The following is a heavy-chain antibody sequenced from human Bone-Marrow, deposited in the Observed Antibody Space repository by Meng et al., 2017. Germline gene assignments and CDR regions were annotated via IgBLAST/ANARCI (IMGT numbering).Heavy chain of an antibody. V-gene: IGHV4-61*01. D-gene: IGHD3-10*01. CDR2: IYYSGST. Sequence: QRQGPGPGLVRSSETLSLTCTVSGGSVSSGSYYGSWIRQPPGKGLEWIGYIYYSGSTNYNPSLKSRVTISVDTSKNQFSLKLSSVTAADTAVYYCAREVSPYYYGSGSENWFDPWGQGTLVTVSS. CDR1: GGSVSSGSYY. J-gene: IGHJ5*02. CDR3: AREVSPYYYGSGSENWFDP.